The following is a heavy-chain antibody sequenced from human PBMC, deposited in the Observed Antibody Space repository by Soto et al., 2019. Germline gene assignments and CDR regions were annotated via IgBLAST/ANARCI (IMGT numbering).Heavy chain of an antibody. D-gene: IGHD3-10*01. CDR2: INSDGTST. CDR1: GFTFSTYW. CDR3: ERGVRLGDLSY. V-gene: IGHV3-74*01. Sequence: EVQLVASGGGLVQPGGSLRRSCAASGFTFSTYWMHWVRQGPVAGLVWVSRINSDGTSTSHADSVNGRCTISRDNAKNTLYLKINSLSAEDTAVYYCERGVRLGDLSYGGQGTLVTVAA. J-gene: IGHJ4*02.